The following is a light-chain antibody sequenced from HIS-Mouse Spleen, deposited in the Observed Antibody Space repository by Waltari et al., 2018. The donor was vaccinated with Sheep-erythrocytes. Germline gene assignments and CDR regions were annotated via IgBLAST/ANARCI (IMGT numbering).Light chain of an antibody. Sequence: SSELTQDPAVSVALGQTVRITCQGDSLRSYYASWYQQKPGQAPVLVIYGKNNQPAVIPYRCAGSSSGNTASLTITGAQAEDEADYYCNSRDSSGNHVVFGGGTKLTVL. CDR2: GKN. CDR1: SLRSYY. CDR3: NSRDSSGNHVV. J-gene: IGLJ2*01. V-gene: IGLV3-19*01.